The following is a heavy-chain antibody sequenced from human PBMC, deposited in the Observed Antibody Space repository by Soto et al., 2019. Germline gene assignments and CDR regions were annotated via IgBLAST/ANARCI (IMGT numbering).Heavy chain of an antibody. CDR3: AHSLIPNWGSRGAFDY. J-gene: IGHJ4*02. D-gene: IGHD7-27*01. Sequence: QITLKESGPTLVKPTQTLTLTCTFSGFSLSTSGVGVGWIRQPPGKALEWLALIYWDDDKRYSPSLKSRPTITKDTSKNPVVLTMTNMDPVDTATYYCAHSLIPNWGSRGAFDYWGQGNLGTVSS. CDR2: IYWDDDK. CDR1: GFSLSTSGVG. V-gene: IGHV2-5*02.